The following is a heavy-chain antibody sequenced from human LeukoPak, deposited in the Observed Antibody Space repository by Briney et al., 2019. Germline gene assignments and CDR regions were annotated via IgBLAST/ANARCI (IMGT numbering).Heavy chain of an antibody. J-gene: IGHJ4*02. CDR3: ARGSVGGGNYFDY. CDR1: GFIYGNYW. V-gene: IGHV3-7*01. D-gene: IGHD3-16*01. CDR2: VMQDGREK. Sequence: PGGSLRLSCVGSGFIYGNYWMHWVRQAPGKGLEWVASVMQDGREKHYVDSVKGRFTISRDNAKNSLYLQMNSLRAEDTAVYYCARGSVGGGNYFDYWGQGTLVTVSS.